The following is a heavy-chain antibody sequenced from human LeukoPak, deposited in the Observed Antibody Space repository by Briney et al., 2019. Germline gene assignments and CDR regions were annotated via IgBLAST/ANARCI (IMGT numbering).Heavy chain of an antibody. CDR3: ARARGSACYYYYYMDV. CDR1: GYTFTSYD. Sequence: GASVKVSCKASGYTFTSYDINWVRQATGQGLEWMGWMNPNSGNTGYAQKFQGRVTITRNTSISTAYMELSSLRSEDTAVYYCARARGSACYYYYYMDVWGKGTTVTVSS. V-gene: IGHV1-8*03. D-gene: IGHD3-16*01. CDR2: MNPNSGNT. J-gene: IGHJ6*03.